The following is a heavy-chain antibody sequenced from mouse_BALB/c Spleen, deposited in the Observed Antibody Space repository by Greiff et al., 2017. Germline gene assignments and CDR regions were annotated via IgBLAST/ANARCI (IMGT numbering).Heavy chain of an antibody. CDR1: GYTFTSYW. CDR3: AREGAWAD. CDR2: INPSTGYT. J-gene: IGHJ3*01. D-gene: IGHD4-1*01. V-gene: IGHV1-7*01. Sequence: QVQLQQSGAELAKPGASVKMSCKASGYTFTSYWMHWVKQRPGQGLEWIGYINPSTGYTEYNQKFKDKATLTADKSSSTAYMQLGSLTSEDSAVYYCAREGAWADWGQGTLVTVSA.